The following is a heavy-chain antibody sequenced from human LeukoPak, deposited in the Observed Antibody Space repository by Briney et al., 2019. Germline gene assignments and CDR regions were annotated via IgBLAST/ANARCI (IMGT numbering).Heavy chain of an antibody. J-gene: IGHJ4*02. Sequence: GGSLRLSCAASGFTFSSYGMHWVRQAPGKGLEWVAVIWYDGSNKCYADSVKGRFTISRDNSRNTLYLQMNSLRAEDTAVYYCAAEDYYGSSGYYYPYGYWGQGTLVTVSS. D-gene: IGHD3-22*01. CDR1: GFTFSSYG. CDR2: IWYDGSNK. CDR3: AAEDYYGSSGYYYPYGY. V-gene: IGHV3-33*01.